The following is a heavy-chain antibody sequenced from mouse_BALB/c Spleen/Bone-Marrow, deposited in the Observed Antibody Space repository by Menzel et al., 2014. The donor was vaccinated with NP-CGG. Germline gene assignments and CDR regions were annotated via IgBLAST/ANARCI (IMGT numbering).Heavy chain of an antibody. Sequence: EVKLLESGGGLVQPGGSMKPSCVASGFTFSNYWMNWVRQSPEKGLEWVAEIRLKSNNYATHYAESVKGRFTISRDDSKSSVYLQMNNLRAEDTGIYYCTRRGYGNDYWGQGTTLTVSS. CDR1: GFTFSNYW. D-gene: IGHD2-10*02. CDR3: TRRGYGNDY. V-gene: IGHV6-6*02. J-gene: IGHJ2*01. CDR2: IRLKSNNYAT.